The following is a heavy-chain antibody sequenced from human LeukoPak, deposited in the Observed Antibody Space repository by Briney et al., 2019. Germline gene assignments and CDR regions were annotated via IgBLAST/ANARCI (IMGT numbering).Heavy chain of an antibody. V-gene: IGHV4-61*02. CDR2: IYTSGST. CDR1: GGSISSGSYY. J-gene: IGHJ3*02. D-gene: IGHD6-19*01. Sequence: SETLSLTCTVSGGSISSGSYYWSWIRQPAGTGLEWIGRIYTSGSTNYNPSVKSRVTISVETSENQFSLKLTSVTAADTAVYYCARSGYSTGSLDALDIWGQGTMVTVSS. CDR3: ARSGYSTGSLDALDI.